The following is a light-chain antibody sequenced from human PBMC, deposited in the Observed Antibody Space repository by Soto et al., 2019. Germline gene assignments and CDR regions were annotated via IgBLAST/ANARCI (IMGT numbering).Light chain of an antibody. V-gene: IGKV3D-20*02. CDR3: QQRKNWQVT. CDR1: QSISSSS. Sequence: EIVLTQSPGTLSLSPGERATLSCRASQSISSSSLAWYQQKRGQAPRLLIYGASNRATGIPARFSGSGSGTDFTLTISSLEPEDFAVYYCQQRKNWQVTFGQGTRLEIK. J-gene: IGKJ5*01. CDR2: GAS.